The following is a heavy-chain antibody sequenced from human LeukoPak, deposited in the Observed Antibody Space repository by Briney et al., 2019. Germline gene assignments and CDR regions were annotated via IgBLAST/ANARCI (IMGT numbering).Heavy chain of an antibody. CDR3: AKKHLGDAFDF. V-gene: IGHV3-21*01. CDR2: ISSKSSYI. Sequence: GGSLRLSCATSGFSFTTYSMNWVRQAPGEGLEWVASISSKSSYIYYAHSVRGRFTISRDNANSSLSLQMNSLRAEDTAVYYCAKKHLGDAFDFWGLGTLVTVSS. J-gene: IGHJ4*02. CDR1: GFSFTTYS.